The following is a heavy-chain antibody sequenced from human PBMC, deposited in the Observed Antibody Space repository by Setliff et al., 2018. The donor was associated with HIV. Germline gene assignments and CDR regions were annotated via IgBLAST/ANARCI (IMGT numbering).Heavy chain of an antibody. J-gene: IGHJ4*02. V-gene: IGHV3-48*03. CDR1: GFTFRNLA. D-gene: IGHD5-18*01. CDR2: ISSSGSTI. CDR3: ARDRGGWDTAMGYFDY. Sequence: GGSLRLSCAASGFTFRNLAMNWVRQAPGKGLEWVSYISSSGSTIYYADSVKGRFTISRDNAKNSLSLQMNSLRAEDTAVYYCARDRGGWDTAMGYFDYWGQGTLVTV.